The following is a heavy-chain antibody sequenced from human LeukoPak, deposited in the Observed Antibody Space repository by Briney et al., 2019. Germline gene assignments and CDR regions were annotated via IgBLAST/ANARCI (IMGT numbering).Heavy chain of an antibody. CDR1: GRSISGQY. CDR2: IYYSGST. J-gene: IGHJ3*02. D-gene: IGHD3-3*01. Sequence: PSETLSLTCSVSGRSISGQYWTWIRQPPGKRLEGIGYIYYSGSTNYNPSLKSRVTISIDTSKNQFSLKVRSVTAADTAVYYCARVYDFWSGYSEGAFDIWGQGTMVTVSS. CDR3: ARVYDFWSGYSEGAFDI. V-gene: IGHV4-59*11.